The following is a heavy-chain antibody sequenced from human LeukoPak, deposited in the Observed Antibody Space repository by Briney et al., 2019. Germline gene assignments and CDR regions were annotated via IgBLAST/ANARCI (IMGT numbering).Heavy chain of an antibody. J-gene: IGHJ4*02. V-gene: IGHV4-61*05. CDR2: IYYSGST. CDR3: AREPRGGSYLG. Sequence: SETLSLTCTVSGGSISSSSYYWGWIRQPPGKGLEWIGYIYYSGSTDYNPSLKSRVTISVDTSKNQFSLKLSSVTAADTAVYYCAREPRGGSYLGWGQGTLVTVSS. D-gene: IGHD1-26*01. CDR1: GGSISSSSYY.